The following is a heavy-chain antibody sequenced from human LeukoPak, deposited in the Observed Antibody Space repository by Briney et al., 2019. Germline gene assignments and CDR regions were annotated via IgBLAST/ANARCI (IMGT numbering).Heavy chain of an antibody. Sequence: GGSLRLSCAASGFSFSGYAMHWVRQAPGRGLEWVARLAHDETNKQYGDSVKGRFTISRDNSKNALYLQMNSLRAEDTAVYYCAKGPYGSDWYFDLWGRGTLVTVSS. J-gene: IGHJ2*01. CDR1: GFSFSGYA. D-gene: IGHD3-10*01. V-gene: IGHV3-30-3*01. CDR2: LAHDETNK. CDR3: AKGPYGSDWYFDL.